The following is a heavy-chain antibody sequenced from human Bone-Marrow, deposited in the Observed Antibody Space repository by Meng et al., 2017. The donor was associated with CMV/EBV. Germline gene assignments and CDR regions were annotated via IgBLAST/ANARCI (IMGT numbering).Heavy chain of an antibody. D-gene: IGHD6-6*01. CDR3: ARDCYSSSSLFDY. V-gene: IGHV3-21*01. CDR1: GFTVSSNY. J-gene: IGHJ4*02. CDR2: ISSSSSYI. Sequence: GESLKISCTVSGFTVSSNYMNWVRRAPGKGLEWVSSISSSSSYIYYADSVKGRFTISRDNAKNSLYLQMNSLRAEDTAVYYCARDCYSSSSLFDYWGQGTLVTVSS.